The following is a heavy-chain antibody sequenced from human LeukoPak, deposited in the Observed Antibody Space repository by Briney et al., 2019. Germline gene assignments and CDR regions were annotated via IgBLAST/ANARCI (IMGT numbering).Heavy chain of an antibody. CDR3: AKDLGDYYGDY. V-gene: IGHV3-23*01. CDR2: ISGGGGST. CDR1: GFTFTSYS. Sequence: PGGSLRLSCAASGFTFTSYSMNWVRQAPGKGLEWVSTISGGGGSTYYADSVKGRFTISRDNSKNTLYLQVNSLRAEDTAVYYCAKDLGDYYGDYWGQGTLVTVSS. D-gene: IGHD2-21*02. J-gene: IGHJ4*02.